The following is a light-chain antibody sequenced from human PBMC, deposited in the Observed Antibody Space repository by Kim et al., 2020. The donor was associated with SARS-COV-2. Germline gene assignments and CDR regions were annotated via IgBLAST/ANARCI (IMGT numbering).Light chain of an antibody. CDR1: QSVRSN. V-gene: IGKV3-15*01. Sequence: VSPGERVTLYCRASQSVRSNLAWYQQKPGQAPRLLIYGASTRATGIPARFSGSGSGTEFTLTISSLQSEDFAVYYCQQYNNWLLYSFGQGTKLEI. CDR2: GAS. J-gene: IGKJ2*03. CDR3: QQYNNWLLYS.